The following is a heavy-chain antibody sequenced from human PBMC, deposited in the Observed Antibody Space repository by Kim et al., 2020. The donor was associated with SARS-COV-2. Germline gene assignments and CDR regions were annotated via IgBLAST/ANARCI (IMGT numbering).Heavy chain of an antibody. Sequence: GGSLRLSCAASGFTFSSYGMHWVRQAPGKGLEWVAVISYDGSNKYYADSVKGRFTISRDNSKNTLYLQMNSLRAEDTAVYYCAKDLLRYCSGGSCYGLDYWGQGTLVTVSS. V-gene: IGHV3-30*18. CDR2: ISYDGSNK. J-gene: IGHJ4*02. CDR3: AKDLLRYCSGGSCYGLDY. CDR1: GFTFSSYG. D-gene: IGHD2-15*01.